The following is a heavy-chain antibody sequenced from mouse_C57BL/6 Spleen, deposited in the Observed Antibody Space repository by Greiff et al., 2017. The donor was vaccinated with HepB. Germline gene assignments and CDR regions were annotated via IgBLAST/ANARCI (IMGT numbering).Heavy chain of an antibody. J-gene: IGHJ3*01. D-gene: IGHD1-1*01. CDR1: GFSLTSYG. Sequence: VKLMESGPGLVQPSQSLSITCTVSGFSLTSYGVHWVRQSPGKGLEWLGVIWRGGSTDYNAAFMSRLSITKDNSKSQVFFKMNRLQADDTAIYYCAKEKVYGSAWFAYWGQGTLVTVAA. CDR2: IWRGGST. CDR3: AKEKVYGSAWFAY. V-gene: IGHV2-5*01.